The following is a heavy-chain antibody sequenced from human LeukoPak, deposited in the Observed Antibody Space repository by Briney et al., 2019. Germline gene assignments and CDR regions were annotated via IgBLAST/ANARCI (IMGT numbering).Heavy chain of an antibody. Sequence: ASETLSLTCTVSGYSISSGYYWGWIRQPPGKGLEWIGEINHSGSTNYNPSLKSRVTISINTSKNQFSLKLSSVTAADTAVYYCARGYCSSTNCPDFDYWGQGTLVTVSS. D-gene: IGHD2-2*01. CDR1: GYSISSGYY. CDR2: INHSGST. V-gene: IGHV4-38-2*02. J-gene: IGHJ4*02. CDR3: ARGYCSSTNCPDFDY.